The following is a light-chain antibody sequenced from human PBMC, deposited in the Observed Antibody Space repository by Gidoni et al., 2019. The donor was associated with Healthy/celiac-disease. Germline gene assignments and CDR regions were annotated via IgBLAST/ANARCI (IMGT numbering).Light chain of an antibody. J-gene: IGKJ2*01. CDR1: QGISSW. V-gene: IGKV1-12*01. CDR2: AAS. Sequence: DTQTTQSPSSVSASVGDRVTITCRASQGISSWLAWYQQRPGKAPKLLIYAASTLQGGVPSRFSGSGSGTDFTLTISSLQPEDFATYYCQQSNTFPYTFGQGTKLEIK. CDR3: QQSNTFPYT.